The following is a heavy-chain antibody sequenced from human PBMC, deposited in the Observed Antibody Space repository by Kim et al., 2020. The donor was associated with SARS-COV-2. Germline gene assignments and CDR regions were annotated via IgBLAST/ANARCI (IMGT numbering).Heavy chain of an antibody. CDR1: GYTFTSYY. J-gene: IGHJ4*02. V-gene: IGHV1-46*01. Sequence: ASVKVSCKASGYTFTSYYMHWVRQAPGQGLEWMGIINPSGGSTSYAQKFQGRVTMTRDTSTSTVYMELSSLRSEDTAVYYCARSIGYCSGGSCYVGHWGQGTLVTVSS. D-gene: IGHD2-15*01. CDR2: INPSGGST. CDR3: ARSIGYCSGGSCYVGH.